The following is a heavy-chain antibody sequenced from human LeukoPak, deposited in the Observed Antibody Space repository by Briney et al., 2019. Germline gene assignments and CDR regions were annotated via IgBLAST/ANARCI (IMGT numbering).Heavy chain of an antibody. J-gene: IGHJ4*02. CDR3: ARRSGSYYYFDY. CDR2: INQEGREK. Sequence: GGSLRLSCAASGFTFSRYSMNWVRQAPGKGLEWVANINQEGREKYYVDSVKGRFTISRDNDKNSLYLQMNSLKAEDTAVYYCARRSGSYYYFDYWGQGTLVTVSS. CDR1: GFTFSRYS. V-gene: IGHV3-7*01. D-gene: IGHD1-26*01.